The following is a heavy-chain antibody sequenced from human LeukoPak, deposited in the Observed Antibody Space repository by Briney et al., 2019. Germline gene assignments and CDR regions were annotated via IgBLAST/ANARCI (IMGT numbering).Heavy chain of an antibody. CDR1: GVTFSGYY. Sequence: SETLSLTCAVYGVTFSGYYWSWIRQPPGKGLEWIGEINHSGSTNYNPYLKSRVTISVDTSKNQFSLKLGSVTAEDTAVYYCARGPHGNYFYYYGLDVWGQGTTVTVSS. CDR2: INHSGST. CDR3: ARGPHGNYFYYYGLDV. J-gene: IGHJ6*02. D-gene: IGHD1-26*01. V-gene: IGHV4-34*01.